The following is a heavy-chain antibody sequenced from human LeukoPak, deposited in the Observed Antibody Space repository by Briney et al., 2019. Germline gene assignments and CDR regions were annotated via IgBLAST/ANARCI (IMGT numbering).Heavy chain of an antibody. J-gene: IGHJ6*03. D-gene: IGHD2-2*01. CDR2: IIPIFGTA. CDR3: DRTPKDIVVVPAAPEGEGLYYYHKDV. CDR1: GGTFSSYA. Sequence: SVKVSCKASGGTFSSYAISWVRQAPGQGLEWMGGIIPIFGTANYAQKFQGRVTITTDESTSTAYMELSSLRSEATAVYYCDRTPKDIVVVPAAPEGEGLYYYHKDVWGKGTTVTVSS. V-gene: IGHV1-69*05.